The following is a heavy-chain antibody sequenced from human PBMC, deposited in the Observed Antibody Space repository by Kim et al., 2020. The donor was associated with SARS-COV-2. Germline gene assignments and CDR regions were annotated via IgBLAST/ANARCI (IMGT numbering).Heavy chain of an antibody. J-gene: IGHJ6*01. D-gene: IGHD3-22*01. CDR2: ISGNGVNK. CDR1: GFTFDTYA. Sequence: GGSLRLSCVASGFTFDTYAMSWVRQAPGKGLEWVSVISGNGVNKFYADSVRGRLTVSRDNSKNTLYSQMNSRRDEDTAPYYCAIVVVMDGYNYYYYYGM. V-gene: IGHV3-23*01. CDR3: AIVVVMDGYNYYYYYGM.